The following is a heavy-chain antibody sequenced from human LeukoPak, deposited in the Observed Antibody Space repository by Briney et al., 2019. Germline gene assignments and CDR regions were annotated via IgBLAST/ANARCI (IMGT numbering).Heavy chain of an antibody. CDR1: GYTFTSYD. CDR2: MNPNSGNT. CDR3: ARAPMVRGVIVNWFDP. V-gene: IGHV1-8*01. J-gene: IGHJ5*02. D-gene: IGHD3-10*01. Sequence: ASVKVSCKASGYTFTSYDINWVRQATGQGLEWMGWMNPNSGNTGYAQKFQGRVTMTRNTSISTAYMELSSLRSEDTAVYYSARAPMVRGVIVNWFDPWGQGTLVTVSS.